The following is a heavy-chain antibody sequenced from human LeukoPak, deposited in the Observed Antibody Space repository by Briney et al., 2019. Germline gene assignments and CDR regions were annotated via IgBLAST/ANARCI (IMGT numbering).Heavy chain of an antibody. Sequence: PSETLSLTCAVYGGSFSGYYWSWIRQPPGKGLEWIGEINHSGSTNYNPSLKSRVTLSLDTSKNQFPLKLSSVTAADTAVYYCAISTGYYRKVFDYWGQGTLVTVSS. V-gene: IGHV4-34*01. J-gene: IGHJ4*02. D-gene: IGHD3-9*01. CDR2: INHSGST. CDR1: GGSFSGYY. CDR3: AISTGYYRKVFDY.